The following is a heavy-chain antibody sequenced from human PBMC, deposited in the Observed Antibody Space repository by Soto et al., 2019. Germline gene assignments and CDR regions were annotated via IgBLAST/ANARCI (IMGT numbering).Heavy chain of an antibody. CDR3: AKTRQAPVGTHFFDL. J-gene: IGHJ4*02. V-gene: IGHV3-23*01. Sequence: GGSLRLSCEGSGFTFSSFAMGWVRQAPGKGLEWLSSVSADGVSSFSADSVRGRFRVSRDNSKNTLFLQMRFLRVEDTAVYYCAKTRQAPVGTHFFDLWGQGTQVTVS. CDR1: GFTFSSFA. CDR2: VSADGVSS.